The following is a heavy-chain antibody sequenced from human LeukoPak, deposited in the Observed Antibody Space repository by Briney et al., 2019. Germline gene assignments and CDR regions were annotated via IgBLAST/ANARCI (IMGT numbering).Heavy chain of an antibody. CDR2: IYTSGST. CDR1: GGSISSGSYY. D-gene: IGHD6-25*01. CDR3: ARGSSGFVY. V-gene: IGHV4-61*02. J-gene: IGHJ4*02. Sequence: SQTLSLTCTVSGGSISSGSYYWSWIRQPAGKGLEWIGRIYTSGSTNYNPSLKSRVTISVDTSKNQFSLKLSSVTAADTAVYYCARGSSGFVYWGQGTLVTVSS.